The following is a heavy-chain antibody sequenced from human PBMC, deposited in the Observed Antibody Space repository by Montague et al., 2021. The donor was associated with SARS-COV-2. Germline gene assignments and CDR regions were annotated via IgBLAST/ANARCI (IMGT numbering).Heavy chain of an antibody. CDR2: IYSSEST. V-gene: IGHV4-31*03. CDR3: AKGSGYP. J-gene: IGHJ2*01. CDR1: GGSVTSTTYY. Sequence: TLSLTCTVSGGSVTSTTYYWSWFRQRPGRGLEWVGFIYSSESTAYSPSFENRLTMSIDTSKNQFSLRLTSATAADTAVYYCAKGSGYPWGRGTRVAVSS. D-gene: IGHD6-25*01.